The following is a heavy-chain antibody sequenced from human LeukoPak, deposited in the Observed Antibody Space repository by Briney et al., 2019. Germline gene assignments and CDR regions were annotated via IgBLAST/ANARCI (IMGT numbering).Heavy chain of an antibody. D-gene: IGHD2-2*01. CDR1: GYSFTSYW. CDR2: IYPGDSDT. Sequence: PGESLKISCKGSGYSFTSYWIGWVRQMPGKGLEWMRIIYPGDSDTRYSPSFQGQVTISADKSISTAYLQWSSLKASDTAMYYCARRWGYCSSTSCYGLYYFDYWGQGTLVTVSS. CDR3: ARRWGYCSSTSCYGLYYFDY. J-gene: IGHJ4*02. V-gene: IGHV5-51*01.